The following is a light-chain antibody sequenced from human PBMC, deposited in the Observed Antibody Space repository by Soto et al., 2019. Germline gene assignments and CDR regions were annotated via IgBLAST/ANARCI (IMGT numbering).Light chain of an antibody. V-gene: IGKV3-20*01. CDR3: QQYGGSAPWT. Sequence: EIVLTQPPGPLSVSPGDRVTLSCRASQTVNNNYLAWYQQKPGQAPRLLIYRPSTPATGTPARFSGSGSGTHFSLTVSRLEPEDFAVYYCQQYGGSAPWTFGPGTKVDMK. J-gene: IGKJ1*01. CDR2: RPS. CDR1: QTVNNNY.